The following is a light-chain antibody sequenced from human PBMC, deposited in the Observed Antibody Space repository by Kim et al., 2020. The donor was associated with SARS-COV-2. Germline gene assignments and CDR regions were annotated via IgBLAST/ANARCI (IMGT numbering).Light chain of an antibody. J-gene: IGKJ4*01. Sequence: DIQMTQSPSSLSASVGDRVTIACRASQSISSYLNWYQQKPGKAPKLLIYGASSLQSGVPSRFSGSGSGTDFTLTISSLQPEDFATYNCQQSHTAPLLTFGGGTKVDIK. V-gene: IGKV1-39*01. CDR2: GAS. CDR3: QQSHTAPLLT. CDR1: QSISSY.